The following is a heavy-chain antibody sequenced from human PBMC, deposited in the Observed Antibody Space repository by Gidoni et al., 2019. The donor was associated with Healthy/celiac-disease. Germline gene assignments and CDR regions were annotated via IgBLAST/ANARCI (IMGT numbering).Heavy chain of an antibody. J-gene: IGHJ6*02. CDR1: GFTYSSYS. CDR3: ARGYFYGMDV. CDR2: MSSSSSYK. D-gene: IGHD3-10*01. V-gene: IGHV3-21*01. Sequence: EVQLVVSGGGLVKPGGSLRLSWAPSGFTYSSYSMNWGRQAPGKGLALVSSMSSSSSYKYYADSVKGRCTISRDNAKNSRYLQMNNLRAEDTAVYYCARGYFYGMDVWGQGTTVTVSS.